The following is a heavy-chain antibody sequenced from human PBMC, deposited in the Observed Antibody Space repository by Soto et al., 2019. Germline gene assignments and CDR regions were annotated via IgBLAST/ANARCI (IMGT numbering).Heavy chain of an antibody. J-gene: IGHJ6*02. CDR3: AVAAVREIMAQESSGMAV. CDR2: IMPTVDSA. V-gene: IGHV1-69*01. CDR1: GGTLSDYA. Sequence: QVQLVQSGAEVKTPGSSVKVSCKASGGTLSDYAISWVRQAPGQGLEWMGGIMPTVDSANYAQNFQGRLTISADESTSTANLELSSLRSDDTAVYYCAVAAVREIMAQESSGMAVWGQGTTLIVSS. D-gene: IGHD3-10*01.